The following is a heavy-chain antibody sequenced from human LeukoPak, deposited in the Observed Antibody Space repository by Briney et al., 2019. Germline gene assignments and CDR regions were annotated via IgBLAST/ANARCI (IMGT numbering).Heavy chain of an antibody. CDR1: GDSMTKNY. Sequence: PSETLSLTCTVSGDSMTKNYWNWLRQTAGEGLEWIGRVYSSGGTNYNPSLKSRVTISVDKSKSQFSLKLSSVPAADTALYYCARSIYGDYYFDYWGQGTLVTVSS. J-gene: IGHJ4*02. CDR3: ARSIYGDYYFDY. V-gene: IGHV4-4*07. D-gene: IGHD4-17*01. CDR2: VYSSGGT.